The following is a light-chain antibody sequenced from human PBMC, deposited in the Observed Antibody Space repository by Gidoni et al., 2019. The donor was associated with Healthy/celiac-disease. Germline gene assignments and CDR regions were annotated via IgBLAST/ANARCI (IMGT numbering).Light chain of an antibody. J-gene: IGLJ3*02. Sequence: SYELTQPPSGSVSPGQPASITCTGDKLGVKYACWDLQKPGPSPGLVIYQDSKRPSRIPERFSGSNSGNTATLPISGTQAMDEADYYCQAWDSSTWVFGGGTKLTVL. CDR3: QAWDSSTWV. CDR1: KLGVKY. CDR2: QDS. V-gene: IGLV3-1*01.